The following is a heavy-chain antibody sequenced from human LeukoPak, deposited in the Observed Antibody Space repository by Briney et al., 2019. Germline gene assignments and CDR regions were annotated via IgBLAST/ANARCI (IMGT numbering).Heavy chain of an antibody. CDR3: ARDYVSTTRDAYYYYGMDV. CDR1: GHTFTSYY. J-gene: IGHJ6*02. CDR2: INPSGGST. Sequence: ASVKVSCKASGHTFTSYYMHWVRQAPGQGLEWMGIINPSGGSTSYAQKFQGRVTMTRDTSTSTVYMELSSLRSEDTAVYYCARDYVSTTRDAYYYYGMDVWGQGTTVTVSS. V-gene: IGHV1-46*01. D-gene: IGHD3-16*01.